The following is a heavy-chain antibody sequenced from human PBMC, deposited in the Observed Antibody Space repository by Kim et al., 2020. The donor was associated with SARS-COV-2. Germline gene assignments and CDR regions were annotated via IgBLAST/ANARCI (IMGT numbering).Heavy chain of an antibody. J-gene: IGHJ4*02. V-gene: IGHV3-23*01. CDR3: AKDPFYDFWSGYYFDF. D-gene: IGHD3-3*01. Sequence: DSVKGRFPISRDNSKHTLYLQMICLRAEDTAVYHCAKDPFYDFWSGYYFDFWGQGTLVTVSS.